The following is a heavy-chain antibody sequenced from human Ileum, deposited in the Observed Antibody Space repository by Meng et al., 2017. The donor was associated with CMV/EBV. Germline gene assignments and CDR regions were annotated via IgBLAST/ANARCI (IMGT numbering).Heavy chain of an antibody. Sequence: GESLKISCAVSGFMFRDYWMSWVRQAPGSGLEWVANIKYDGSDIYYVDSVRGRFTISRDNAKNSVYLQMNSLRAEDTAVYYCVRAGSGFYSVDFDFWGHGTLVTVSS. CDR2: IKYDGSDI. V-gene: IGHV3-7*01. D-gene: IGHD2-15*01. J-gene: IGHJ4*01. CDR3: VRAGSGFYSVDFDF. CDR1: GFMFRDYW.